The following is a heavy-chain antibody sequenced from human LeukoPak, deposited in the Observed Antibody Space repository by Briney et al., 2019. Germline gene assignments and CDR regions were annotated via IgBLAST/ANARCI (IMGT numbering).Heavy chain of an antibody. CDR2: ISGSGGST. CDR1: GFTFSSYA. V-gene: IGHV3-23*01. J-gene: IGHJ4*02. CDR3: AKVVWFGESPWDY. D-gene: IGHD3-10*01. Sequence: GGSLRLSCAAFGFTFSSYAMSWVRQAPGKGLEWVSAISGSGGSTYYADSVKGRFTISRDNSKNTLYLQMNSLRAEDTAVYYCAKVVWFGESPWDYWGQGTLVTVSS.